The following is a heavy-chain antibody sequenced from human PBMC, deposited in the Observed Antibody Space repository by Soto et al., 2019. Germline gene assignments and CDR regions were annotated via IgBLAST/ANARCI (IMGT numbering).Heavy chain of an antibody. J-gene: IGHJ5*02. CDR3: ARGSVTTVKGWENWCDP. Sequence: QVQLQESGPGLVKPSQTLSLTCTVSGGSISSVAYYWSWIRQHPGKGLEWIGYIFYTGCTYYNPSRMSRVMIVVDTSKNQFSLNLISVTAADMAVYYCARGSVTTVKGWENWCDPWGQGTLVTVSS. D-gene: IGHD4-4*01. CDR1: GGSISSVAYY. V-gene: IGHV4-31*03. CDR2: IFYTGCT.